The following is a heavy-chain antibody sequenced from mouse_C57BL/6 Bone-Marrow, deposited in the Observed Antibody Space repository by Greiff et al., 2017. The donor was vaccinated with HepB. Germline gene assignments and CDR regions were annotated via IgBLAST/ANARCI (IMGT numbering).Heavy chain of an antibody. CDR2: IYPRSGNT. CDR1: GYTFTSYG. J-gene: IGHJ4*01. D-gene: IGHD2-2*01. CDR3: ARGYDEGYYYAMDY. Sequence: QVQLQQSGAELARPGASVKLSCKASGYTFTSYGISWVKQRTGQGLEWIGEIYPRSGNTYYNEKFKGKATLTADKSSSTAYMELRSLTSEDSAVYFCARGYDEGYYYAMDYWGQGTSVTVSS. V-gene: IGHV1-81*01.